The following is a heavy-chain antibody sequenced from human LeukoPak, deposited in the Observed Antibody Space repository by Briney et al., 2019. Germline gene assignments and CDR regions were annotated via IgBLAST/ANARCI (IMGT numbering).Heavy chain of an antibody. CDR1: GGTFSSYA. D-gene: IGHD3-3*01. CDR3: ARMRGVLRFLEWSRPLDAFDI. V-gene: IGHV1-69*04. J-gene: IGHJ3*02. CDR2: IIPILGIA. Sequence: ASVKVSCKASGGTFSSYAISWVRQAPGQGLEWMGRIIPILGIANYAQKFQGRVTITADKSTSTAYMELSSLRSEDTAVYYCARMRGVLRFLEWSRPLDAFDIWGQGTMVTVSS.